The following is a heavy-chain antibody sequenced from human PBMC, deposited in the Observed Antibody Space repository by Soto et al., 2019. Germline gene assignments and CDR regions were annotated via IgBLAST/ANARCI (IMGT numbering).Heavy chain of an antibody. CDR1: GFTVSSNY. Sequence: GGSLRLSCAASGFTVSSNYMSWVRQAPGKGLEWVSVIYSGGSTYYADSVKGRFTISRDNSKNTLYLQMNSLRAEDTAVYYCARDFWFGESRTFDYWGPGTLVTVSS. CDR3: ARDFWFGESRTFDY. J-gene: IGHJ4*02. V-gene: IGHV3-53*01. D-gene: IGHD3-10*01. CDR2: IYSGGST.